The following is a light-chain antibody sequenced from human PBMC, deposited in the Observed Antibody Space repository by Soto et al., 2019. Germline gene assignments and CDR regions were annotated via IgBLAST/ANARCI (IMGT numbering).Light chain of an antibody. CDR3: HQFGSSPQT. J-gene: IGKJ1*01. V-gene: IGKV3-20*01. CDR1: QNVNSNH. CDR2: GPS. Sequence: EIVLTQSPGTLSLPPGERATLSCRASQNVNSNHIAWYQQKPGQAPRLLIYGPSSRATGIPERFSGSGSGTDFTLTISRLEPEDFAVYFCHQFGSSPQTFGQGTKVEIK.